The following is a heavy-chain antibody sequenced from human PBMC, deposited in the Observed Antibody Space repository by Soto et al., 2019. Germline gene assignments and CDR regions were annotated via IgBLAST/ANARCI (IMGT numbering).Heavy chain of an antibody. CDR2: ISYDGSNK. J-gene: IGHJ6*02. Sequence: GGSLRLSCAASGFTFSSYATHWVRQAPGKGLEWVAVISYDGSNKYYADSVKGRFTISRDNSKNTLYLQMNSLRAEDTAVYYCARGPESAEYYYYYGMDVWGQGATVTVSS. CDR1: GFTFSSYA. D-gene: IGHD6-19*01. V-gene: IGHV3-30-3*01. CDR3: ARGPESAEYYYYYGMDV.